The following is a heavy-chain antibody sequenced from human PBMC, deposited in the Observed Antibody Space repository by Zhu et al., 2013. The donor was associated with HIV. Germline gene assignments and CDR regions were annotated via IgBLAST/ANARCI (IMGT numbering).Heavy chain of an antibody. CDR3: ARRSKWVRGVYLSYGMDV. D-gene: IGHD3-10*01. V-gene: IGHV1-69*06. CDR2: IIPIFGTS. CDR1: GRTFSRYA. J-gene: IGHJ6*01. Sequence: QVQLVQSGAEVKKPGSSVKVSCKASGRTFSRYAISWVRQAPGQGLEWMGGIIPIFGTSNYAQKFQGRVTITADKSTSTAYMELSSLRSEDTAVYYCARRSKWVRGVYLSYGMDVVGTEGTTVTV.